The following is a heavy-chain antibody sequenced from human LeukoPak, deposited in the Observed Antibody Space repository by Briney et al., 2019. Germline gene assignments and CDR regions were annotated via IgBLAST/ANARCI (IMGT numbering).Heavy chain of an antibody. CDR1: GGSISSGGYY. Sequence: EASETLSLTCTVSGGSISSGGYYWSWIRQHPGKGLEWIGYIYYSGSTYYNPSLKSRVTISVDKSKNQFSLKLSSVTAADTAVYYCAREGRIAVAAFDYWGQGTLVTVSS. J-gene: IGHJ4*02. D-gene: IGHD6-19*01. CDR2: IYYSGST. CDR3: AREGRIAVAAFDY. V-gene: IGHV4-31*03.